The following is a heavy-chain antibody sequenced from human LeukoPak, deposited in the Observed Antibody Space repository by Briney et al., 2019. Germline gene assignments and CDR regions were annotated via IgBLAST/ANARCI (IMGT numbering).Heavy chain of an antibody. Sequence: ASVKVSCKASGYTFTGYFMHWVRQAPGQGLEWLGWINPNSGVTNYAQKLQGRATMTTDTSTSTAYMELRSLRSDDTAVYYCARDAFEIQLWYSPPFDYWGQGTLVTVSS. CDR1: GYTFTGYF. CDR3: ARDAFEIQLWYSPPFDY. D-gene: IGHD5-18*01. J-gene: IGHJ4*02. CDR2: INPNSGVT. V-gene: IGHV1-2*02.